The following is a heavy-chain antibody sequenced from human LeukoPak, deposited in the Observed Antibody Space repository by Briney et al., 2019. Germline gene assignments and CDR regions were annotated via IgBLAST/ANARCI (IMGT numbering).Heavy chain of an antibody. Sequence: SETLSLTCTVSGGSISSYYWSWIRQPPGKGLEWIGYIYYSGSTNYNPSLKSRVTISVDTSKNQFSLKLGSVTAADTAVYYCARGLSYYDSSGYPNWGQGTLVTVSS. CDR3: ARGLSYYDSSGYPN. V-gene: IGHV4-59*12. CDR2: IYYSGST. D-gene: IGHD3-22*01. J-gene: IGHJ4*02. CDR1: GGSISSYY.